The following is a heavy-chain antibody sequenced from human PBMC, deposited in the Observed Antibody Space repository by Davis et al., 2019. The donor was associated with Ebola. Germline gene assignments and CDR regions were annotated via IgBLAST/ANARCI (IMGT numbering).Heavy chain of an antibody. V-gene: IGHV1-46*02. CDR1: GGAFNSYA. CDR3: ARGATVLRFVRPLDI. Sequence: ASVKVSCKASGGAFNSYAISWVRQALGQGLECMGTINPSSGSTRYAQKFQGRVTMTRDTSTSTVYTELSSLRSEDTAVYYCARGATVLRFVRPLDIWGQGTMVTVSS. CDR2: INPSSGST. J-gene: IGHJ3*02. D-gene: IGHD3-3*01.